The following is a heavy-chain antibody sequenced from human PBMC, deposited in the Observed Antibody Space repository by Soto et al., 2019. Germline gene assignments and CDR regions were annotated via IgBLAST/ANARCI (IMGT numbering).Heavy chain of an antibody. CDR3: AREGDSGYDSAFDI. CDR2: ISSSSSYI. D-gene: IGHD5-12*01. V-gene: IGHV3-21*01. CDR1: GFTFSSYS. J-gene: IGHJ3*02. Sequence: EVQLVESGGGLVKPGGSLRLSCAASGFTFSSYSMNWVRQAPGKGLGWVSSISSSSSYIYYADSVKGRFTISRDNAKNSLYLQMNSLRAEDTAVYYCAREGDSGYDSAFDIWGQGTMVTVSS.